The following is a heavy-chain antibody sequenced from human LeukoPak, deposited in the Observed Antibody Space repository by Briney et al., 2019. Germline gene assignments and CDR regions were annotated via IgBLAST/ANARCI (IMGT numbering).Heavy chain of an antibody. CDR2: IYYDGSNK. J-gene: IGHJ4*02. CDR1: GFTFRSAG. V-gene: IGHV3-33*01. Sequence: GRSLRLSCAASGFTFRSAGMHWVRQAPGKGLEWVAVIYYDGSNKYYADSVKGRFTISRDNSKNTLYLQMNSLRAEDTAVYYCARDRTYFSDYWGQGTLVTVSS. CDR3: ARDRTYFSDY.